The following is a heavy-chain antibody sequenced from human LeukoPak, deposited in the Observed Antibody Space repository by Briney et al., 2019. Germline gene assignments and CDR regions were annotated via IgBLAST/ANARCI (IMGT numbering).Heavy chain of an antibody. V-gene: IGHV3-30*02. Sequence: GGSLRLSCAASGFTFSSYAMHWVRQAPGKGLEWVAFIRYDGSNKYYADSVKGRFTISRDNSKNTLYLQMNSLRAEDTAVYYCATERNWVFDYWGQGTLVTVSS. CDR1: GFTFSSYA. D-gene: IGHD7-27*01. J-gene: IGHJ4*02. CDR3: ATERNWVFDY. CDR2: IRYDGSNK.